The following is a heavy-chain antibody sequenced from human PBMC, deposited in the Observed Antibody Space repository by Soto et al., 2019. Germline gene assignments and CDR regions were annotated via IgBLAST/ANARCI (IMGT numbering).Heavy chain of an antibody. CDR1: GFSFSSYG. Sequence: PGGSLRLSCAAAGFSFSSYGMHWVRQAPGKGLEWVAVISYDGSNKDYADSVKGRFTISRDNSKNTLYLQMNSLRLEDTAVYYCAKDHCSSTSCYWYNRLDSWGQGTLVTVSS. D-gene: IGHD2-2*01. V-gene: IGHV3-30*18. CDR2: ISYDGSNK. CDR3: AKDHCSSTSCYWYNRLDS. J-gene: IGHJ5*01.